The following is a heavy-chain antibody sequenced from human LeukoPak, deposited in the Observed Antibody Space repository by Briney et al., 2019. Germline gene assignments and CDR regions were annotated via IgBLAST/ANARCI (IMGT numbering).Heavy chain of an antibody. V-gene: IGHV3-30-3*01. Sequence: GGSLRLSCAASGFTFSSYAMHWVRQAPGKGLEWVAVISYDGSNKYYADSVKGRFTISRDNSKNTLYLQMNSLRAEDTAVYYCARDGRVRDSRLDYWGQGTLVNVSS. J-gene: IGHJ4*02. D-gene: IGHD2-15*01. CDR2: ISYDGSNK. CDR3: ARDGRVRDSRLDY. CDR1: GFTFSSYA.